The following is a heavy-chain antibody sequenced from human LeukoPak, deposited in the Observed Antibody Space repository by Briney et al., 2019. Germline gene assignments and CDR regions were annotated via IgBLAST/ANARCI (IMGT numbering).Heavy chain of an antibody. V-gene: IGHV4-59*11. CDR1: GGSISSHY. CDR3: ARSLSTGPSAAGDAYYFYYGMDV. D-gene: IGHD6-13*01. Sequence: ASETLSLTCTVSGGSISSHYWSWIRQPPGKGLEWIAYIYYSGSTNYYPSLTSRVTMSVDTSKNQFSLKLTSVTAADTAVYYCARSLSTGPSAAGDAYYFYYGMDVWGQGTTVTVSS. J-gene: IGHJ6*02. CDR2: IYYSGST.